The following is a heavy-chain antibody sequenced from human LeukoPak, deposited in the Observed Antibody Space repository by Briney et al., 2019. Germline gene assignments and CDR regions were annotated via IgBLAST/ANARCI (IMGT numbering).Heavy chain of an antibody. V-gene: IGHV3-20*04. Sequence: GGSLRLSXAASGFTFEDYGMSWVRQAPGKGLEWVSGINWNGGSTGYADSVKGRFTISRDNAKNSLYLQMNNLRAEDTALYYCAREERGGIAATGWGQGTLVTVSS. CDR1: GFTFEDYG. CDR2: INWNGGST. D-gene: IGHD6-13*01. CDR3: AREERGGIAATG. J-gene: IGHJ4*02.